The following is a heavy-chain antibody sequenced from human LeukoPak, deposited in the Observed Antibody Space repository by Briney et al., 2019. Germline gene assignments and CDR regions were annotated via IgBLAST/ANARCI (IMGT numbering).Heavy chain of an antibody. CDR2: IYPGDSDT. J-gene: IGHJ4*02. Sequence: GESLKISCKGSGYSFSTKWIGWVRQMPGKGLEWMGIIYPGDSDTRYSPSFQGQVTISADKSISTAYLQWTSLKASDTAMYYCARTIRRYDSSGYSPNYFEYWGQGTLVTVSS. CDR3: ARTIRRYDSSGYSPNYFEY. D-gene: IGHD3-22*01. CDR1: GYSFSTKW. V-gene: IGHV5-51*01.